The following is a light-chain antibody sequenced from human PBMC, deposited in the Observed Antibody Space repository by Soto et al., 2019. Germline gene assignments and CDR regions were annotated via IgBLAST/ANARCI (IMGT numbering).Light chain of an antibody. J-gene: IGKJ2*01. CDR3: HNYNNYSRLRFT. CDR2: DAS. V-gene: IGKV1-5*01. CDR1: RRTTNW. Sequence: DIQMTQSPSTLSASVGDRVTIACRASRRTTNWVAWYQQKPGKAPKLLIYDASTLESGVPSRFSGSGSATEFTLTIRGLQPDDFATYHCHNYNNYSRLRFTFGQGTKVESK.